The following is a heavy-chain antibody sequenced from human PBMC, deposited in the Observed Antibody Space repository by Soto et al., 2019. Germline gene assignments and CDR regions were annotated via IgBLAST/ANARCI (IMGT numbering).Heavy chain of an antibody. CDR2: IIPIFGTA. CDR3: ARRTLYVDTAMVNAFDI. J-gene: IGHJ3*02. Sequence: QVQLVQSGAEVKKPGSSVKVSCKASGGTFSSYAISWVRQAPGQGLEWMGGIIPIFGTANYAQKFQGRVTITADESTSTAYMELSSLRSEDTVVYYCARRTLYVDTAMVNAFDIWGQGTMVTVSS. V-gene: IGHV1-69*12. D-gene: IGHD5-18*01. CDR1: GGTFSSYA.